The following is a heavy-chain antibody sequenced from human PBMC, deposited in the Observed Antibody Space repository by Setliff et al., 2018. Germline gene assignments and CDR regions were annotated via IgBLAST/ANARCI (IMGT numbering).Heavy chain of an antibody. CDR1: GFTFSNYA. Sequence: PGESLKISCAASGFTFSNYAMSWVRQAPGKGLEWVSAISGSGAISYADSVKGRFTVSRDNSKNTLYLQMNSLRGEDTAVYYCAKDTGYYFDYWGQGTLVTVSS. V-gene: IGHV3-23*01. CDR3: AKDTGYYFDY. J-gene: IGHJ4*02. D-gene: IGHD4-4*01. CDR2: ISGSGAI.